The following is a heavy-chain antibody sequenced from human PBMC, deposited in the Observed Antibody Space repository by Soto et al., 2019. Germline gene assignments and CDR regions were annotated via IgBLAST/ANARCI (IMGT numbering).Heavy chain of an antibody. D-gene: IGHD5-18*01. V-gene: IGHV4-39*01. CDR1: GGSIGSSSYY. Sequence: SETLSLTCTVSGGSIGSSSYYWGWIRQPPGKGLEWIGSIYYSGSTYYNPSLKSRVTISVDTSKNQFSLKLSSVTAADTAVYYCANVDTASGFAPNYWGQGTLVTVSS. J-gene: IGHJ4*02. CDR2: IYYSGST. CDR3: ANVDTASGFAPNY.